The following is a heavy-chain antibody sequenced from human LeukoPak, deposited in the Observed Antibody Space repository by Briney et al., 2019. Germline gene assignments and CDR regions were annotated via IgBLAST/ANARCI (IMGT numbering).Heavy chain of an antibody. J-gene: IGHJ4*02. V-gene: IGHV3-11*05. CDR1: GFTFSDYY. D-gene: IGHD3-22*01. Sequence: GGSLRLSCAASGFTFSDYYMYWLRQAPGKGLQWLSYISSSTGYTDYADSVRGRFTISRDNTRNSLYLQMNNLRADDTAVYYCARDLKDYYDSGGYPGIGYWGQGTLVTVPS. CDR3: ARDLKDYYDSGGYPGIGY. CDR2: ISSSTGYT.